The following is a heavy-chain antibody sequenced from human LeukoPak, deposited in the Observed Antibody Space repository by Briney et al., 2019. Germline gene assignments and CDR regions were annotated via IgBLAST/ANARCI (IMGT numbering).Heavy chain of an antibody. D-gene: IGHD3-22*01. V-gene: IGHV1-18*01. CDR1: GYTFTSYG. CDR3: ARDYYYDSSGYVDY. CDR2: IGAYNGNA. J-gene: IGHJ4*02. Sequence: ASVKVSSKASGYTFTSYGISWVRQAPGQGLEWMGWIGAYNGNANYAQNLQGRITMTTDTSTSTAYMELTSLRSDDTAVYYCARDYYYDSSGYVDYWGQGTLVTVSS.